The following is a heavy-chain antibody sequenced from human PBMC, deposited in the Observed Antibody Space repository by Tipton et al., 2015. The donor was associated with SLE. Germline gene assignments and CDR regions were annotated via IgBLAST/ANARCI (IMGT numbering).Heavy chain of an antibody. V-gene: IGHV3-21*01. CDR1: GFTFDDYG. Sequence: SLRLSCAASGFTFDDYGMSWVRQAPGKGLEWVSSISSSSSYIYYADSVKGRFTISRDNAKNSLYLQMNSLRAEDTAVYYCAGGGFDYWGQGTLVTVSS. CDR3: AGGGFDY. J-gene: IGHJ4*02. D-gene: IGHD3-10*01. CDR2: ISSSSSYI.